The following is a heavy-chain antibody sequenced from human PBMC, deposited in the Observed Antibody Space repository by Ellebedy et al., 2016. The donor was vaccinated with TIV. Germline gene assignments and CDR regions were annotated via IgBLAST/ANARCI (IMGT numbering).Heavy chain of an antibody. J-gene: IGHJ4*02. V-gene: IGHV1-58*01. Sequence: SVKVSXXASGFTFTSSAVQWVRQARGQRLEWIGWIVVGSGNTNYAQKFQERVTITRDMSTSTAYMELSSLRSEDTAVYYCAALDGFGFSGSYTVGVYWGQGTLVTVSS. CDR3: AALDGFGFSGSYTVGVY. CDR1: GFTFTSSA. D-gene: IGHD1-26*01. CDR2: IVVGSGNT.